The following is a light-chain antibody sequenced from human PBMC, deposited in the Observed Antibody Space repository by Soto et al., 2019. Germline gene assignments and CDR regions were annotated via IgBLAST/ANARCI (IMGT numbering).Light chain of an antibody. J-gene: IGLJ3*02. CDR1: SSDVGGYNY. CDR3: SSDAASNNFYFV. Sequence: QSALTQPPSASGSPGQSVTISCTGTSSDVGGYNYVSWYQQYPGRATKLMIYEVTKRPSGVPDRFSGSKSGNTASLTVSGLQAEDESDYSCSSDAASNNFYFVFGGGTQLTV. CDR2: EVT. V-gene: IGLV2-8*01.